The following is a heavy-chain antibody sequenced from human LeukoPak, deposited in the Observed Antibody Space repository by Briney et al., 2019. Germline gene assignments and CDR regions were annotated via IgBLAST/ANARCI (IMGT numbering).Heavy chain of an antibody. D-gene: IGHD1-14*01. J-gene: IGHJ5*02. CDR1: GGTFSSYA. V-gene: IGHV1-69*04. CDR2: IIPILGIA. Sequence: SVKVSCKAPGGTFSSYAISWVRQALGQGLEWMGRIIPILGIANYAQKFQGRVTITADKSTSTAYMELSSLRSEDTAVYYCATAHGDPETFDPWGQGTLVTVSS. CDR3: ATAHGDPETFDP.